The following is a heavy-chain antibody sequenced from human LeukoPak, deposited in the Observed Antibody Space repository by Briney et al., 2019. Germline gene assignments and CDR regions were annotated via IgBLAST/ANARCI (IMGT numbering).Heavy chain of an antibody. CDR1: GFTLGSYW. CDR2: IKQDGSEK. V-gene: IGHV3-7*01. Sequence: GGSLRLSCAASGFTLGSYWMSWVRQAPGKGLKGVANIKQDGSEKYYVDSVKGRFTISRDNAKNSLYLQMNSLRAEDTAVYYCAREGYSYLVYYFDYWGQGTLVTVSS. J-gene: IGHJ4*02. D-gene: IGHD5-18*01. CDR3: AREGYSYLVYYFDY.